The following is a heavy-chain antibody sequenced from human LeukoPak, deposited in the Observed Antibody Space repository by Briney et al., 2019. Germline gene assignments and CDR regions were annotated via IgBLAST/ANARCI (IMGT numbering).Heavy chain of an antibody. CDR1: GYTLRELS. CDR2: FDPEDGES. D-gene: IGHD2/OR15-2a*01. V-gene: IGHV1-24*01. CDR3: ATGHCNTSSCYYYYMDV. J-gene: IGHJ6*03. Sequence: ASVKVSCKVSGYTLRELSMHWVRQAPAKGLQWMGVFDPEDGESIIAQKFQGRLTMTEDTSTDTAHMELSSLTSEDTAMYYCATGHCNTSSCYYYYMDVWGKGTTVTVSS.